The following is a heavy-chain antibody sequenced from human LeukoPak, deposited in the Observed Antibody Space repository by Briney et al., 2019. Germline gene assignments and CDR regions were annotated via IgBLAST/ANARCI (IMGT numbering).Heavy chain of an antibody. V-gene: IGHV3-66*01. CDR2: IYRGGST. D-gene: IGHD3-10*01. CDR3: ARGPGGDYYYYYYMDV. Sequence: PGGSLRLSCAASGFNVSSNFMTWVRQAPGKGLEWVSVIYRGGSTYYTDSVKGRFTISRDNSKNTLYLQMNSLRAEDTAVYYCARGPGGDYYYYYYMDVWGKGTTVTVSS. J-gene: IGHJ6*03. CDR1: GFNVSSNF.